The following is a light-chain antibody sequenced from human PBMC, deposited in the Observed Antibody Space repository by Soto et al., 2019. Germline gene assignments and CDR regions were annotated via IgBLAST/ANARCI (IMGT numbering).Light chain of an antibody. CDR1: SSDVGGYNY. Sequence: QSALTQPRSVSGSPGQSVTISCTGTSSDVGGYNYVSWYQQQPGKAPKLMIYYVSKRPSGVPDRFSGSKSGNTASLTISGLQAEDEADYYCCSYAGSYPWVFGGGTKLTVL. V-gene: IGLV2-11*01. CDR2: YVS. CDR3: CSYAGSYPWV. J-gene: IGLJ3*02.